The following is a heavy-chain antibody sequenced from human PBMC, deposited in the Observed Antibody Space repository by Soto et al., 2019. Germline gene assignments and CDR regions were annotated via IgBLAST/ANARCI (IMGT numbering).Heavy chain of an antibody. D-gene: IGHD5-12*01. Sequence: NPSETLSLTCTVSGGSISSYYWSWIRQPPGKGLEWIGYIYYSGSTNYNPSLKSRVTISVDTSKNQFSLKLSSVTAADTAVYYCARDLPTRVATPNWFDPWGQGTLVTVSS. CDR1: GGSISSYY. CDR3: ARDLPTRVATPNWFDP. J-gene: IGHJ5*02. CDR2: IYYSGST. V-gene: IGHV4-59*01.